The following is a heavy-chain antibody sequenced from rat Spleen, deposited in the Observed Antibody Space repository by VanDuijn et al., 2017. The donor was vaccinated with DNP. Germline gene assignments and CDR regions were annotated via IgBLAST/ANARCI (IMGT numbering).Heavy chain of an antibody. V-gene: IGHV3-1*01. CDR1: GYSISRPY. CDR2: ITYSGSA. CDR3: ASSSFDY. Sequence: EVQLQESGPGLVKPSQSRSLTCSVTGYSISRPYWGWFRKFPGNKMEWIGHITYSGSAAYNPSLKSRISITRDISKDQFFLQLNSVTTEDTATYYCASSSFDYWGQGVMVTVSA. J-gene: IGHJ2*01.